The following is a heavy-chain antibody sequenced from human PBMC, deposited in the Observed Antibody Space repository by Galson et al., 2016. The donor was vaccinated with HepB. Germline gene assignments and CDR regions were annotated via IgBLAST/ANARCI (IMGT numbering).Heavy chain of an antibody. D-gene: IGHD3-16*01. CDR3: ARGGGRLDC. Sequence: SLRLSRAGSGFTFRRSWLGWVRRTPGRGLEWVAHINPDGSAKYYVDSLKARFAISRDNSRTSLYLQMNSLGAEDTGVYYCARGGGRLDCWGQGTLVTVSS. CDR1: GFTFRRSW. V-gene: IGHV3-7*05. J-gene: IGHJ4*02. CDR2: INPDGSAK.